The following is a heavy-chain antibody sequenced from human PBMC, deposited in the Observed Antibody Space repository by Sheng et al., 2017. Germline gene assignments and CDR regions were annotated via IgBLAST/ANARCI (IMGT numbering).Heavy chain of an antibody. J-gene: IGHJ3*02. CDR2: ISYDGSNK. CDR1: GFTFSSYA. V-gene: IGHV3-30*04. Sequence: QVQLVESGGGVVQPGRSLRLSCAASGFTFSSYAMHWVRQAPGKGLEWVAVISYDGSNKYYADSVKGRFTISRDNSKNTLYLQMNSLRAEDTAVYYCARACSSTSCQDAFDIWGRGTMVTVSS. D-gene: IGHD2-2*01. CDR3: ARACSSTSCQDAFDI.